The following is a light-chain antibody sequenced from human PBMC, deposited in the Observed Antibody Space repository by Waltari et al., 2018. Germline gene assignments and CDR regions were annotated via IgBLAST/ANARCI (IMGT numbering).Light chain of an antibody. CDR1: QSVSSK. J-gene: IGKJ1*01. V-gene: IGKV3-15*01. CDR3: KQYNDWPQT. Sequence: ILMTQSPATLSVSPGARAPLSCRARQSVSSKLAWYQQKPGQAPRLLIYDASTRATDIPARFSGGGSGTEFTLTISSLQSEDFAVYYCKQYNDWPQTFGQGTKVEIK. CDR2: DAS.